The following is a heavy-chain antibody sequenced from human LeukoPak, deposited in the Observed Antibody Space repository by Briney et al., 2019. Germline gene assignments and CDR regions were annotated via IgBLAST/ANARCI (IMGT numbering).Heavy chain of an antibody. V-gene: IGHV4-28*01. CDR3: ARNLKEYYFDY. CDR2: IYYSGST. D-gene: IGHD3-10*01. J-gene: IGHJ4*02. Sequence: PSETLSLTCAVSGYSISSSNWWGWIRQPPGKGLEWVGYIYYSGSTYYNPSLKSRVTMSVDTSKNQFSLKLSSVTAVDTAVYYCARNLKEYYFDYWGQGTLVTVSS. CDR1: GYSISSSNW.